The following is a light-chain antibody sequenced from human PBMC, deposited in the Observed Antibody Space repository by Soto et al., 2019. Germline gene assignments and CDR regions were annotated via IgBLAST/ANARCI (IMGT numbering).Light chain of an antibody. V-gene: IGKV3-15*01. CDR2: GAS. Sequence: IVMKQSPATLSVYPGERATLSCRASQSVNINLAWYQQKPGQAPRLLIFGASSRANGIPARFSGSGSGTEFTLTISNLQTEDFAVYYCQQRSNWPITFGQGTRLE. CDR3: QQRSNWPIT. J-gene: IGKJ5*01. CDR1: QSVNIN.